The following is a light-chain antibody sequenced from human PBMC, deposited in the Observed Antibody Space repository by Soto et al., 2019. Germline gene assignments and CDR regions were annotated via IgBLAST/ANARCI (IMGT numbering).Light chain of an antibody. Sequence: DIVLTQSPGTLSLSPGERATLSCRASQSVSNNYLAWYQQKPGQAPRLLIYGASNRATGIPDRFSGSGSGTDFTLTISRLEPDDFAVYYCQQYGSLGTFCQVTKVDIK. CDR1: QSVSNNY. CDR2: GAS. J-gene: IGKJ1*01. V-gene: IGKV3-20*01. CDR3: QQYGSLGT.